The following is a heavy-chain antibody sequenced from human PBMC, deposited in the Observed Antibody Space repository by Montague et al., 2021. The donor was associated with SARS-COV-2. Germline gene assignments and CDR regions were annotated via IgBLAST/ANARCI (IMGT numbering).Heavy chain of an antibody. CDR3: AREKRRITIFGVVIIEYFDL. Sequence: LSCSASGFTFSSYEMNWVRQAPGKGLEWVSYISSSGSTIYYADSVKGRFTISRDNAKNSLYLQMNSLRAEDTAVYYCAREKRRITIFGVVIIEYFDLWGRGTLVTVSS. J-gene: IGHJ2*01. CDR1: GFTFSSYE. V-gene: IGHV3-48*03. CDR2: ISSSGSTI. D-gene: IGHD3-3*01.